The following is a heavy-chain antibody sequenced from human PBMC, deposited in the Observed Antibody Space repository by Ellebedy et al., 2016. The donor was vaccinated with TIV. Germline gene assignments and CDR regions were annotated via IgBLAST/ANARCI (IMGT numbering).Heavy chain of an antibody. CDR2: IYYSGST. CDR3: ARIRPGGITDY. V-gene: IGHV4-59*01. D-gene: IGHD1-14*01. Sequence: MPSETLSLTCTVSGGSISSYYWSWIRQPPGKGLEWIGYIYYSGSTNYNPSLKSRVTISVDTSKNQFSLKLSSVTAADTAVYYCARIRPGGITDYWGQGTLVTVSS. CDR1: GGSISSYY. J-gene: IGHJ4*02.